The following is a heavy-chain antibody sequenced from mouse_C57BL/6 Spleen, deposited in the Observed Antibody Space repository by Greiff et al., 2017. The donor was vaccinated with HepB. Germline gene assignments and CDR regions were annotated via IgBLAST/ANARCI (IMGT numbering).Heavy chain of an antibody. J-gene: IGHJ2*01. CDR3: ARSHYYYGSSYPLDY. D-gene: IGHD1-1*01. CDR1: GYTFTSYW. Sequence: QVQLKQPGAELVRPGSSVKLSCKASGYTFTSYWMHWVKQRPIQGLEWIGNIDPSDSETHYNQKFKDKATLTVDKSSSTAYMQLSSLTSEDSAVYYCARSHYYYGSSYPLDYWGQGTTLTVSS. V-gene: IGHV1-52*01. CDR2: IDPSDSET.